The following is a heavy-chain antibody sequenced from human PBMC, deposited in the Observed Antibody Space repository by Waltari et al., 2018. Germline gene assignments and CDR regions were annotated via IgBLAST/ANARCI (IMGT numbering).Heavy chain of an antibody. V-gene: IGHV1-69*05. J-gene: IGHJ3*02. CDR1: GGSFSTHA. Sequence: QVQLVQSGAELKKPGSSVKVSCKVSGGSFSTHAITWVRQAPGQGLEWMGGISPMFGKANYAQKIQDRVTINTDESMTTAYRHLSSLTSDDTAVYYCARGGLYGQQLLESAFEIWGQGTKVTVSS. D-gene: IGHD6-13*01. CDR3: ARGGLYGQQLLESAFEI. CDR2: ISPMFGKA.